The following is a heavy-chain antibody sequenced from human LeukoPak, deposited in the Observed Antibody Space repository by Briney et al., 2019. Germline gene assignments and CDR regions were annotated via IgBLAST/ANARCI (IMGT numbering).Heavy chain of an antibody. Sequence: GGSLRLSCAASGFSISRSSMNWVRQAPGKGLEWVSYITASSGTIYYGDSVKGRFAISRDNAKNSLYLQMNSLRVEDTAVYYCARDLGVPAADFYYYYMDLWGKGTTVTVSS. CDR3: ARDLGVPAADFYYYYMDL. CDR2: ITASSGTI. CDR1: GFSISRSS. J-gene: IGHJ6*03. D-gene: IGHD2-2*01. V-gene: IGHV3-48*04.